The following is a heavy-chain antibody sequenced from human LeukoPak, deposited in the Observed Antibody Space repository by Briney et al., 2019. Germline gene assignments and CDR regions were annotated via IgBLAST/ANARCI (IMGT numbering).Heavy chain of an antibody. CDR2: ISYDGSQK. J-gene: IGHJ4*02. CDR3: ARAYDSSWHNFDY. D-gene: IGHD6-13*01. Sequence: GGSLRLSCAASGFTLSSFTMHWVRHNPGKGLEWVAVISYDGSQKWYADSVKGRFTISRDISKNTLFLEMDSLRGEDTAVYYCARAYDSSWHNFDYWGQGSLVTVSS. CDR1: GFTLSSFT. V-gene: IGHV3-30-3*01.